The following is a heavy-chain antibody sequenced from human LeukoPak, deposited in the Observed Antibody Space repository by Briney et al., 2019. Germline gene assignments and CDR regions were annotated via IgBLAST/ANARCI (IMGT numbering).Heavy chain of an antibody. J-gene: IGHJ4*02. CDR1: GGSFSGYY. CDR2: INHSGST. V-gene: IGHV4-34*01. CDR3: ARQWLVSPLFDY. Sequence: PSETLSLTCAVYGGSFSGYYWSWIRQPPGKGLEWIGEINHSGSTNYNPSFRSRVTVSVHTSKNQLSLKLSSVTAADTAVYYCARQWLVSPLFDYWGQGTLVTVSS. D-gene: IGHD6-19*01.